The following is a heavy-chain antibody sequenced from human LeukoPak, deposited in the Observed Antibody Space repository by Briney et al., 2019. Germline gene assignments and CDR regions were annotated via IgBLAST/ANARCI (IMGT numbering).Heavy chain of an antibody. CDR3: ARHRGQWLVPDY. CDR1: GGSISSGFYY. V-gene: IGHV4-61*02. J-gene: IGHJ4*02. Sequence: SETLSLTCTVSGGSISSGFYYWSWIRQPAGKGLEWIGRIYTSGSTNYNPSLKSRISISVDTSKNQFSLKLTSVTAADTAVYYCARHRGQWLVPDYWGQGTLVTVSS. D-gene: IGHD6-19*01. CDR2: IYTSGST.